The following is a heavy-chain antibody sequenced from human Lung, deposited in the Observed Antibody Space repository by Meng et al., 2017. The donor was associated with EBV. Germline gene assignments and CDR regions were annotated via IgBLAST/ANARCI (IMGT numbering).Heavy chain of an antibody. CDR1: GFIFTSYA. V-gene: IGHV1-18*01. CDR2: ISAYNGNT. J-gene: IGHJ4*02. CDR3: ARVEVGITSGDY. D-gene: IGHD1-26*01. Sequence: QLQLWQSGAEFTKPGASVKVSCEASGFIFTSYAISWVRQAPGQGLEWMGWISAYNGNTNYAQTLQGRVTMTTDTSTSTAYMELRSLRSDDTAVYYCARVEVGITSGDYWGQGTLVTVSS.